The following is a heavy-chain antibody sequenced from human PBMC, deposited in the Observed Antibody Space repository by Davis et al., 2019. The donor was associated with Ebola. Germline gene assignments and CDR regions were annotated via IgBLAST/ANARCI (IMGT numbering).Heavy chain of an antibody. CDR1: GFTFSSYG. CDR3: AKAKVQGVIIYYMDV. V-gene: IGHV3-30*02. D-gene: IGHD3-10*01. Sequence: GESLKISCAASGFTFSSYGMHWVRQAPGKGLEWVAFIRYDGSNKYYADSVKGRFTISRDNSKNTLYLQMNSLRAEDTAVYYCAKAKVQGVIIYYMDVWGKGTTVTVSS. CDR2: IRYDGSNK. J-gene: IGHJ6*03.